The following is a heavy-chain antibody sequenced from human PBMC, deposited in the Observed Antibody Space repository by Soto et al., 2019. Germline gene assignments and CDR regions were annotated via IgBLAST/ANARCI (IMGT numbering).Heavy chain of an antibody. CDR1: GGSIRSGGNY. D-gene: IGHD6-13*01. V-gene: IGHV4-31*03. J-gene: IGHJ5*02. CDR2: IYYSGRT. CDR3: ARVFSDSSSFFDP. Sequence: PSETLSLTCTVSGGSIRSGGNYWSWIRQHPGKGLEWIGNIYYSGRTYYNPSLKSRVTISVDTSKNQFSLKLSSVTAADTAVYYCARVFSDSSSFFDPWGQGTLVTVSS.